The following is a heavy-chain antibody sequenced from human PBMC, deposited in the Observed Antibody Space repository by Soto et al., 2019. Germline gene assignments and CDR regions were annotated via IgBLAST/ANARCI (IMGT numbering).Heavy chain of an antibody. CDR3: ARLRGWDTADYYYYGMDV. Sequence: PGGSLRLSCAASGFTFSSYGMHWVRQAPGKGLEWVAVIWYDGSNKYYADSVKGRFTISRDNSKNTLYLQMNSLRAEDTAVYYCARLRGWDTADYYYYGMDVWGQGTTVTVSS. D-gene: IGHD3-10*01. J-gene: IGHJ6*02. CDR1: GFTFSSYG. V-gene: IGHV3-33*01. CDR2: IWYDGSNK.